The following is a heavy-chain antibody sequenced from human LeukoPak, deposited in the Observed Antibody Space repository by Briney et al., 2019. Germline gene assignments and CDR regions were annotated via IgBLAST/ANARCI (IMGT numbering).Heavy chain of an antibody. J-gene: IGHJ4*02. CDR1: GFSFSNYA. CDR3: ATSLIWFGELSAPFDY. CDR2: ISTYGGST. Sequence: GGSLRLSCAASGFSFSNYAMHWVRQAPGKGLEYVSRISTYGGSTYHANSVKGRFTISRDNSKNTLYLQMGSLRTEDMAVYYCATSLIWFGELSAPFDYWGQGTLVTVSS. V-gene: IGHV3-64*01. D-gene: IGHD3-10*01.